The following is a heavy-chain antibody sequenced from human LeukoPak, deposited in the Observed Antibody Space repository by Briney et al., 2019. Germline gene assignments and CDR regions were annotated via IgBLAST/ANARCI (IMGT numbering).Heavy chain of an antibody. D-gene: IGHD3-10*02. V-gene: IGHV3-33*03. CDR2: IFYDGDSK. CDR1: GFTISNYA. J-gene: IGHJ6*04. Sequence: PGGSLRLSCAASGFTISNYAMHWIRQAPGKGLEWVGVIFYDGDSKHYADSVKGRFTISRDNAKNSLYLQMNSLRAEDTAVYYCAELGITMIGGVWGKRTTVTISS. CDR3: AELGITMIGGV.